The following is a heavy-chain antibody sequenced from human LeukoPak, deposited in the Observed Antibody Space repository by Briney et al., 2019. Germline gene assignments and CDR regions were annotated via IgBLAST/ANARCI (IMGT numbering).Heavy chain of an antibody. CDR1: GVSISSYY. Sequence: SETLSLTCTVSGVSISSYYWSWIRQPPGKGLEWIGYIYYSGSTYYKPSLKSRVTISVDTSKNQFSLKLSSVTAADTAVYYCARDLVENSRGHDFWGQGILVIVSS. CDR2: IYYSGST. V-gene: IGHV4-59*12. D-gene: IGHD2-15*01. J-gene: IGHJ4*02. CDR3: ARDLVENSRGHDF.